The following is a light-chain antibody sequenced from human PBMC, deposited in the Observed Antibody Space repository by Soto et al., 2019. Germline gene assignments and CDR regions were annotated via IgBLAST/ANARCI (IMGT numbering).Light chain of an antibody. CDR3: AAWYDSLNGPV. CDR1: SSNIGNNA. J-gene: IGLJ2*01. Sequence: QSVLTQPPSVSEAPRQRVTISCSGSSSNIGNNAVNWYQQLPGKAPKLLIYYDDLLPSGVSDRFSGSKSGTSASLAISGLQSEEEADYYCAAWYDSLNGPVFGGGTKVTVL. V-gene: IGLV1-36*01. CDR2: YDD.